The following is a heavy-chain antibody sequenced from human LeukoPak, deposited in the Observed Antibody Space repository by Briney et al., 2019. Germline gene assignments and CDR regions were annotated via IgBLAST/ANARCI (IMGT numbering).Heavy chain of an antibody. D-gene: IGHD4-11*01. CDR1: GGSISSGSYY. J-gene: IGHJ6*03. Sequence: SETLSLTCTVSGGSISSGSYYWSWIRQPAGKGLEWIGRIYTSGSTNYNPSLKSRVTISVDTSKNQFSLKLSSVTAADTAVYYCARHPIKHYRRMTRGYYYMDVWGKGTTVTISS. CDR3: ARHPIKHYRRMTRGYYYMDV. CDR2: IYTSGST. V-gene: IGHV4-61*02.